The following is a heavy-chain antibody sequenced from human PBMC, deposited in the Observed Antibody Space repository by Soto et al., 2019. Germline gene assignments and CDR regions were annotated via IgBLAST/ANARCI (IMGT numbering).Heavy chain of an antibody. CDR1: GYSFTSYW. J-gene: IGHJ6*02. V-gene: IGHV5-10-1*01. CDR2: VDPSDSYT. CDR3: ASTTQGGMDX. Sequence: GESLKISFKGSGYSFTSYWISWVRQMPGKGLEWIGSVDPSDSYTNYSPSFQGHVTISADKSISTSYLQWSSLKASDTAMYYCASTTQGGMDXWGQGTTVTVS.